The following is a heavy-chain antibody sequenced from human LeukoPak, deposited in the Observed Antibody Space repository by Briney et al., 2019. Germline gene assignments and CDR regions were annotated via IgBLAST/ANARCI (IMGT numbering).Heavy chain of an antibody. V-gene: IGHV1-18*01. CDR1: GYTFTSYG. D-gene: IGHD6-13*01. CDR2: ISTYNGNT. J-gene: IGHJ4*02. CDR3: ARDYRAGFDY. Sequence: ASVKVSCKASGYTFTSYGISWVRQAPGQGLEWLGWISTYNGNTHYAQKLQGRVTMTTDTSTTTAYMELRSLRSDDTAVYYCARDYRAGFDYWGQGTLVTVSS.